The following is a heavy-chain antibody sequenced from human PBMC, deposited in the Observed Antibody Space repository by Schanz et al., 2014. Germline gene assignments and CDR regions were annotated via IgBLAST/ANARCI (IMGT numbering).Heavy chain of an antibody. D-gene: IGHD6-13*01. CDR3: ASSGAAYSSSWDFDY. CDR2: INAANGNT. CDR1: GYSFISHA. Sequence: QVQLVQSGAEVKKPGASVKVSCKASGYSFISHAIHWVRQAPGQRLEWMGWINAANGNTRYSQKFQGRVTITRDTSASTAYMELSSLRSEDTAVYYCASSGAAYSSSWDFDYWGQGTLVTDSS. J-gene: IGHJ4*02. V-gene: IGHV1-3*01.